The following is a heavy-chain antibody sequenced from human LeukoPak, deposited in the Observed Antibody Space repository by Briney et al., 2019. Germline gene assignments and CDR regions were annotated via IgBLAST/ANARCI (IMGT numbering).Heavy chain of an antibody. CDR3: ARAKRLDCFDY. CDR2: ISAYNGNT. J-gene: IGHJ4*02. V-gene: IGHV1-18*01. D-gene: IGHD2-21*01. CDR1: GYTFTSYG. Sequence: GASVKVSCKASGYTFTSYGITWVRQAPGQGLEWMGWISAYNGNTNYAQTLQGRVTMTTDTSTSTAYMELRSLRPDDTAVYYCARAKRLDCFDYWGQGTLVTVSS.